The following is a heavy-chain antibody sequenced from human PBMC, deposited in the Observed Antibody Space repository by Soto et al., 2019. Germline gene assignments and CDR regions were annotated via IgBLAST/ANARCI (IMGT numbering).Heavy chain of an antibody. CDR1: GFTFSSYA. J-gene: IGHJ4*02. V-gene: IGHV3-23*01. D-gene: IGHD3-3*01. CDR3: AKEGDYDFWSGYSLFDY. Sequence: GGSLRLSCAASGFTFSSYAMSWVRQAPGKGLEWVSAISGSGGSTYYADSVKGRFTISRDNSKNTLYLQMNSLKAEDTAVYYCAKEGDYDFWSGYSLFDYWGQGTLVTVSS. CDR2: ISGSGGST.